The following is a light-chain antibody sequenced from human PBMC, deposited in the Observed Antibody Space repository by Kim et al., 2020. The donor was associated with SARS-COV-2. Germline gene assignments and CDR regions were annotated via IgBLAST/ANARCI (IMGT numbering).Light chain of an antibody. J-gene: IGLJ2*01. CDR3: CSYAGPFTFVL. CDR2: EVT. V-gene: IGLV2-23*02. CDR1: SIDVGSYNL. Sequence: QSITISCTGTSIDVGSYNLVSWYQQRPGQAPKFIIYEVTKRPSGVSDRFSGAKSGNTASLTISGLQTEDEADYYCCSYAGPFTFVLFGGGTQLTVL.